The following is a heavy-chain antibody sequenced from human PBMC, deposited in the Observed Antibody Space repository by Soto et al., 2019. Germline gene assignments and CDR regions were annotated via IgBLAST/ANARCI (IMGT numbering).Heavy chain of an antibody. Sequence: AVRLCCAASGFSFSDYYMSWIRQAPGKGLESVSYISSSGTTIYYADSVKGRFTISRDNAKSSLYLQMNSLRAEDTAVYYCARAGSSALRDCGQGTLVTV. CDR3: ARAGSSALRD. D-gene: IGHD4-17*01. V-gene: IGHV3-11*01. CDR2: ISSSGTTI. J-gene: IGHJ4*02. CDR1: GFSFSDYY.